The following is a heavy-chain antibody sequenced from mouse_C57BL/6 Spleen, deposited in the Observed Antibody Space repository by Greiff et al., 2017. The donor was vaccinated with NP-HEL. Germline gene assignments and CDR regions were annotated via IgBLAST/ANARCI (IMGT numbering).Heavy chain of an antibody. J-gene: IGHJ3*01. CDR1: GYTFTSYW. D-gene: IGHD3-2*02. CDR2: IDPSDSYT. Sequence: QVQLQQPGAELVKPGASVKLSCKASGYTFTSYWMQWVKQRPGQGLEWIGEIDPSDSYTNYNQKFKGKATLTVDTSSSTAYMQLSSLTSEDSAVYYCARLDSSGAYAYWGQGTLVTVSA. V-gene: IGHV1-50*01. CDR3: ARLDSSGAYAY.